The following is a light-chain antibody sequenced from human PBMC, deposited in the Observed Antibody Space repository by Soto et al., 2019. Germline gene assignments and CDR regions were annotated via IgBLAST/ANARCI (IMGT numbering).Light chain of an antibody. J-gene: IGLJ1*01. CDR2: DVS. CDR1: SSDVGGYNY. CDR3: SSYTSSSTDV. V-gene: IGLV2-14*01. Sequence: QSVLPQPASVSGSPGQSITLSCTGTSSDVGGYNYVSWYQQHPGKAPKLMIYDVSNRPSGVSNRVSGSKSGNTASLTISGLQAEDEADYYCSSYTSSSTDVFGTGTKVTVL.